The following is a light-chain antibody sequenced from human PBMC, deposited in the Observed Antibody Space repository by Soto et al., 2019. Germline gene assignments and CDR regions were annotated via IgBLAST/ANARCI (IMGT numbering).Light chain of an antibody. CDR1: QSISSS. CDR3: QQYNSYWT. CDR2: KAS. Sequence: IKMSQAPSTLSGTVGDRVTITFLASQSISSSLAWYQQKPGKAPKLLIYKASTLKSGVPSRFSGSGSGTEFTLPICSLQPDDFATYYCQQYNSYWTFGQGTNVDI. V-gene: IGKV1-5*03. J-gene: IGKJ1*01.